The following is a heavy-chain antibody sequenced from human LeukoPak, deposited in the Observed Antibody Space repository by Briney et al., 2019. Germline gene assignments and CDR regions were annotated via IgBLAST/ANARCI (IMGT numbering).Heavy chain of an antibody. D-gene: IGHD2-15*01. CDR2: IWYDGSNE. CDR1: GFTFSSYG. J-gene: IGHJ4*02. CDR3: AREVDCSGGRCYRGEFDY. Sequence: PGGSLRLSCAASGFTFSSYGMHWVRQAPGKGQEWVAAIWYDGSNEYYADSVKGRFTISRDNSKNTLYVQMNGLRAEDTAVYYCAREVDCSGGRCYRGEFDYWGQGTLVTVSS. V-gene: IGHV3-33*01.